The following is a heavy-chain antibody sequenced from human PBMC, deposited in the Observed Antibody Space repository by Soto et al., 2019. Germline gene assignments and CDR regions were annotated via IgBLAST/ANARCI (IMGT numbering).Heavy chain of an antibody. CDR2: IIPIFGTV. CDR3: ARGNHRWLQLWYFDL. D-gene: IGHD3-22*01. Sequence: QVRLVQSGAEVKKPGSSVKVSCKASGGTFSNYPISWVRQAPGQGLEWMGGIIPIFGTVNYAQKFQGRVTITADESTRTAYRELSSLRSEDTAVYYCARGNHRWLQLWYFDLWGRGTLVTVSS. J-gene: IGHJ2*01. CDR1: GGTFSNYP. V-gene: IGHV1-69*12.